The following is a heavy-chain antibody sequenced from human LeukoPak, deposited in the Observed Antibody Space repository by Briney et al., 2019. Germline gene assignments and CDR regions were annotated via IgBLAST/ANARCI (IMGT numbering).Heavy chain of an antibody. D-gene: IGHD4-23*01. CDR3: AREQHGGNTGPGDY. CDR1: GFTFSSYA. J-gene: IGHJ4*02. V-gene: IGHV3-30-3*01. CDR2: ISYDGSNK. Sequence: PGGSLRLSCAASGFTFSSYAMHWVRQAPGKGLEWVAVISYDGSNKYYADSVKGRFTISRDNSKNTLYLQMNSLRAEDTAVYYCAREQHGGNTGPGDYWGQGTLVTVSS.